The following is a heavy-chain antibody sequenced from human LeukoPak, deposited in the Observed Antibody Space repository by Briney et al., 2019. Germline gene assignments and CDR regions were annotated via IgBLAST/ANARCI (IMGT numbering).Heavy chain of an antibody. D-gene: IGHD2-15*01. J-gene: IGHJ6*02. V-gene: IGHV3-30-3*01. CDR1: GFTFSSYA. CDR3: ARDEVGITPEEAYYYYGMDV. Sequence: GGSLRLSCAASGFTFSSYAMHWVRQAPGKGLEWVAVISYDGSNKYYADSVKGRFTISRDNSKNTLCLQMNSLRAEDTAVYYCARDEVGITPEEAYYYYGMDVWGQGTTVTVSS. CDR2: ISYDGSNK.